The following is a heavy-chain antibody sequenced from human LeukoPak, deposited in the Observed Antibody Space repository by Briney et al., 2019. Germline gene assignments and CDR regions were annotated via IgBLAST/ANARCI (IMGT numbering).Heavy chain of an antibody. D-gene: IGHD6-13*01. Sequence: GGSLRLSCAASGFRFSNSGMSWVRQAPGKGLECVSYIGDSTTIYYADSVKGRFTISRDNAKNSLFLQVNSLRAEDTAVYYCARWGFINSWYYIDYWGQGTLVTVSS. V-gene: IGHV3-48*04. J-gene: IGHJ4*02. CDR3: ARWGFINSWYYIDY. CDR2: IGDSTTI. CDR1: GFRFSNSG.